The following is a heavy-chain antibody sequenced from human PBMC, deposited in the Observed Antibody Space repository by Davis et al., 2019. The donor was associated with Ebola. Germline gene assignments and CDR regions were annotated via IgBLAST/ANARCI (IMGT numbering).Heavy chain of an antibody. Sequence: ASVMVSCKASGYTFTSYYMHWLRQAPGQGLEWMGIINPSGGSTSYAQKFQGRVTMTRDTSTSTAYMELSSLRSEDTAVYYCARDGQPNYYYYGMDVWGQGTTVTVSS. CDR3: ARDGQPNYYYYGMDV. CDR1: GYTFTSYY. J-gene: IGHJ6*02. D-gene: IGHD1-1*01. V-gene: IGHV1-46*01. CDR2: INPSGGST.